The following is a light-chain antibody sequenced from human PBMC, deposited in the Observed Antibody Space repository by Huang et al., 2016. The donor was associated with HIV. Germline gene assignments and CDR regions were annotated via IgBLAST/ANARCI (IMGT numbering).Light chain of an antibody. V-gene: IGKV3-20*01. J-gene: IGKJ1*01. CDR1: HRINSDY. Sequence: ETVLTQSPGTLSLSPGDRATLSCRASHRINSDYLAWYQQKSGQAPRLLIYGSSRRAPGIPHRFSGSGSGTDFTLTITSLESEDFAVYYCQQYDNSPWMFGQGTKVET. CDR2: GSS. CDR3: QQYDNSPWM.